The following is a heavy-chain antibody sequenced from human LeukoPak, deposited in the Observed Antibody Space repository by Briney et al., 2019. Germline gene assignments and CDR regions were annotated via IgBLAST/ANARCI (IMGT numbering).Heavy chain of an antibody. D-gene: IGHD2-2*01. Sequence: GGSLRLSCAASGFTFSSYGMHWVRQAPGKGLEWVAFIRYDGSNKYYADSVKGRFTISRDNSKNTLYLQMNSLRAEDTAVYYCARGGVPAASFDYWGQGTLVTVSS. CDR2: IRYDGSNK. V-gene: IGHV3-30*02. J-gene: IGHJ4*02. CDR3: ARGGVPAASFDY. CDR1: GFTFSSYG.